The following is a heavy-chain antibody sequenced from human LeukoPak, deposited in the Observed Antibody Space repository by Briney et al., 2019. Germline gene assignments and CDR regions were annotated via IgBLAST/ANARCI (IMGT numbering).Heavy chain of an antibody. CDR1: GFTVSSNY. Sequence: RGSLRLSCAASGFTVSSNYMSWVRQAPGKGLEWVSAIYSGGSTYYADSVKGRFTISRDNSKNTLYLQMNSLRAEDTAVYYCARLRWGDFDYWGQGTLVTVSS. V-gene: IGHV3-66*01. J-gene: IGHJ4*02. CDR3: ARLRWGDFDY. CDR2: IYSGGST. D-gene: IGHD2-21*01.